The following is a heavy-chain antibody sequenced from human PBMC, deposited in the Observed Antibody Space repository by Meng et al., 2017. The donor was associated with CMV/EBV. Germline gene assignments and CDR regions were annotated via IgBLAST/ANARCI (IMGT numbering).Heavy chain of an antibody. CDR1: GYTFTGYY. CDR2: INPNSGGT. CDR3: ARDELYYYDSSGYKFDY. D-gene: IGHD3-22*01. Sequence: VKVSCKASGYTFTGYYMHWVRQAPGQGLEWMGWINPNSGGTNYAQKFQGRVTMTRDTSISTAYMELSSLRSDDTAVYYCARDELYYYDSSGYKFDYWGQGTLVTVSS. J-gene: IGHJ4*02. V-gene: IGHV1-2*02.